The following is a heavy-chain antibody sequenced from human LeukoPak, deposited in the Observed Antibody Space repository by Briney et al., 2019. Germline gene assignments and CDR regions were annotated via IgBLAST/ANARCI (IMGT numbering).Heavy chain of an antibody. CDR2: IYYSGST. V-gene: IGHV4-59*01. Sequence: SETLSLTCTVSGGSISSYYWSWIRQPPGKGLEWIGYIYYSGSTNYNPSLKSRVTISVDTSKNQFSLKLSSVTAADTAVYYCARDLVGGAGWYYYYMDVWGKGTTVTVSS. D-gene: IGHD2-15*01. CDR1: GGSISSYY. CDR3: ARDLVGGAGWYYYYMDV. J-gene: IGHJ6*03.